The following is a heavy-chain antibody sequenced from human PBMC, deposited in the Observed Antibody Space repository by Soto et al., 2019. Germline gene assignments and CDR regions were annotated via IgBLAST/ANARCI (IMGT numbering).Heavy chain of an antibody. V-gene: IGHV1-69*13. Sequence: SVKVSCKASGGTFSSYAISWVRQAPGQGLEWMGGIIPIFGTANYAQKFQGRVTITADESTSTAYMELSSLRSEDTAVYYCESETKLVVLKKRADHYYGLDVWGKGNTASV. CDR1: GGTFSSYA. CDR2: IIPIFGTA. J-gene: IGHJ6*04. CDR3: ESETKLVVLKKRADHYYGLDV. D-gene: IGHD2-8*02.